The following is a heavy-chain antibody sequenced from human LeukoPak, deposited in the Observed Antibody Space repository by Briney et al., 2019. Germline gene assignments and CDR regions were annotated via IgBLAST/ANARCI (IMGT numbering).Heavy chain of an antibody. V-gene: IGHV4-59*08. J-gene: IGHJ4*02. Sequence: SETLSLTCTVSGGSISGTYYWSWIRQPPGKGLEWIGYIYYSGSTNYNPSLKSRVTISVDTSKNQFSLKLSSVTATDTAVYYCAGSYYYDSSGYSRRPDPFDYWGQGTLVTVSS. CDR3: AGSYYYDSSGYSRRPDPFDY. CDR1: GGSISGTYY. D-gene: IGHD3-22*01. CDR2: IYYSGST.